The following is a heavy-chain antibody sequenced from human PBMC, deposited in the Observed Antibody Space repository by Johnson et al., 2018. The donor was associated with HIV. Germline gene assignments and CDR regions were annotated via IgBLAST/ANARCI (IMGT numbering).Heavy chain of an antibody. Sequence: QVQLVESGGGVVQPGRSLRLSCAASGFAFSNYGMHWVRQAPGKGLEWVAVISFDGSHKYYADSVKGRFTISRDNSKNTLYLQMNSLRAEDTAVYYCARTTYSSPGAFDIWGQGTMVTVSS. CDR2: ISFDGSHK. CDR1: GFAFSNYG. D-gene: IGHD6-19*01. CDR3: ARTTYSSPGAFDI. V-gene: IGHV3-30*19. J-gene: IGHJ3*02.